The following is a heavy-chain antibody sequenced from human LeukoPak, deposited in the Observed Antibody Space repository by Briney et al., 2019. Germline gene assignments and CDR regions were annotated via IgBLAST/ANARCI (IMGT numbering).Heavy chain of an antibody. CDR3: ARDRVRREYSDSSGYRPDAFDI. Sequence: GGSLRLSCAASGFTFSSYSMNWVRQAPGKGLEWVSSISSSSSYIYYADSVKGRFTISRDNAKNSVYLQMNSLRAEDTAVYYCARDRVRREYSDSSGYRPDAFDIWGQGTMVTVSS. D-gene: IGHD3-22*01. V-gene: IGHV3-21*01. CDR2: ISSSSSYI. J-gene: IGHJ3*02. CDR1: GFTFSSYS.